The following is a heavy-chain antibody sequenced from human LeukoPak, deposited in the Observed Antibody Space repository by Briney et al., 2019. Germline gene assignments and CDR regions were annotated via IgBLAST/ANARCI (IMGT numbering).Heavy chain of an antibody. CDR1: GGTFSSYA. J-gene: IGHJ4*02. CDR3: ARDTHAYYCSGGSCLPLDY. Sequence: SVKVSCKASGGTFSSYAISWVRQAPGQGLEWMGRIIPILGIANYAQKFQGRVTITADKSTSTAYMELSSLRSEDTAVYYCARDTHAYYCSGGSCLPLDYWGQGTLVTVSS. D-gene: IGHD2-15*01. V-gene: IGHV1-69*04. CDR2: IIPILGIA.